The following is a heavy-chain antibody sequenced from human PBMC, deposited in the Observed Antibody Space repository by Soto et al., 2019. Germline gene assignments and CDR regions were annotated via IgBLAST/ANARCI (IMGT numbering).Heavy chain of an antibody. V-gene: IGHV3-21*01. Sequence: GGSLRLSCAASGFTFTRYSMNWVRQAPGKGLEWVSSISSTTNYIYYADSMKGRFTVSRDNAKNSVYLEMNSLSAEDTAVYYCARESEDLTSNFDYWGQGTRVTVSS. CDR2: ISSTTNYI. CDR3: ARESEDLTSNFDY. J-gene: IGHJ4*02. CDR1: GFTFTRYS.